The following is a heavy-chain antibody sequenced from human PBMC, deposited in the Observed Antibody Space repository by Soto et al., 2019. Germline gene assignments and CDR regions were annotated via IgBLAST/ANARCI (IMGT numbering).Heavy chain of an antibody. CDR1: GASMRGYY. V-gene: IGHV4-59*01. D-gene: IGHD2-15*01. J-gene: IGHJ6*02. Sequence: SETLSLTCNVSGASMRGYYWSWRRLCPGQGLELEGESFYCGSANLNPTLRIRLSISIYTSKNKFSFLLNSVSAADTAIYYCARDLMCCCLDVWGQGTTVTVSS. CDR3: ARDLMCCCLDV. CDR2: SFYCGSA.